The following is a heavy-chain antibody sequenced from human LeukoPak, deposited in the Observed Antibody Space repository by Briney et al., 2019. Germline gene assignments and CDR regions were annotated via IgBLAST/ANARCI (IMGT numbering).Heavy chain of an antibody. V-gene: IGHV3-11*05. CDR2: ISSSGTYA. Sequence: PGGSLRLSCVASGFTFSDYYMSWIRQAPGKGLQYVSYISSSGTYANYANSVKGRFTNSRDNAKNSLYLQMNSLRAEDTAVYYCARAAAAGANFDSWGQGTLVTVSS. J-gene: IGHJ4*02. D-gene: IGHD4-17*01. CDR3: ARAAAAGANFDS. CDR1: GFTFSDYY.